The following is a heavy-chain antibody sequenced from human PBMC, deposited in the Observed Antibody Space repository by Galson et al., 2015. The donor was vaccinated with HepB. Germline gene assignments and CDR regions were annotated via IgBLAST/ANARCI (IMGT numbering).Heavy chain of an antibody. V-gene: IGHV5-51*01. D-gene: IGHD2-15*01. CDR3: ARRQIYGSGLYSMDV. CDR2: IYPSASET. Sequence: QSGAEVKKPGESLKISCEGSGYRFSMYWIGWVRQMPGRGLEWMGSIYPSASETRYSPSFQGQVTISADKSISTAYLQWSSLEASDTAMYYCARRQIYGSGLYSMDVWGQGTTVTVSS. J-gene: IGHJ6*02. CDR1: GYRFSMYW.